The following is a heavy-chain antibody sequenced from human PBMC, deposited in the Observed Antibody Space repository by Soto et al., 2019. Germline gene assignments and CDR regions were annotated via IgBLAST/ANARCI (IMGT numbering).Heavy chain of an antibody. D-gene: IGHD3-9*01. CDR2: IYPGDSDT. CDR1: GYSFTSYW. J-gene: IGHJ4*02. Sequence: EVQLVQSGAEVKKPGESLKISCKGSGYSFTSYWIGWVRQMPGKGLEWMGIIYPGDSDTRYSPSFQGQVTISADKSISTAYLQWSSLKASDTAMYYCARQWDVRYFDWLLYDYWGQGTLVTVSS. CDR3: ARQWDVRYFDWLLYDY. V-gene: IGHV5-51*01.